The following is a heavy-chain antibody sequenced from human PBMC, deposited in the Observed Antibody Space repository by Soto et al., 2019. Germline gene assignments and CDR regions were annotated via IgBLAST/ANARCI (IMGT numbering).Heavy chain of an antibody. CDR3: ARGRVVVGAYYYYYMDV. Sequence: SETLSLTCAVYGGSFTEFSLTWVRQPPGKGLQWIGETSHIGGSHYNPSLKGRVTISIDTSKNQFPLKLTSVTAADTAVYYCARGRVVVGAYYYYYMDVWGKGTTVTVSS. D-gene: IGHD2-2*01. V-gene: IGHV4-34*01. J-gene: IGHJ6*03. CDR1: GGSFTEFS. CDR2: TSHIGGS.